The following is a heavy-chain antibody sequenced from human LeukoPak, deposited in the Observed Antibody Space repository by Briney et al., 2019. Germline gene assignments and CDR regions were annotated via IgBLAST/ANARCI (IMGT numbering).Heavy chain of an antibody. V-gene: IGHV3-30*02. Sequence: GGSLRLXCAASGFTCSSYGMQWVRQAPGKGLEWVAFIRYDGSNKYYADSVKGRFTISRDNSKNTLYLQMNSLRAEDTAVYYCAKDLRFLEWLPNYFDYWGQGTLVTVSS. CDR2: IRYDGSNK. J-gene: IGHJ4*02. CDR3: AKDLRFLEWLPNYFDY. D-gene: IGHD3-3*01. CDR1: GFTCSSYG.